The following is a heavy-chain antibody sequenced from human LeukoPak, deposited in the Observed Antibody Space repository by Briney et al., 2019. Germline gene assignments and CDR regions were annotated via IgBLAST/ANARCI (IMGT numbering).Heavy chain of an antibody. D-gene: IGHD3-22*01. J-gene: IGHJ6*02. CDR2: FSWSSDTI. CDR1: GFSFQEYA. V-gene: IGHV3-9*01. CDR3: TRCLYYYDGGGYPPPLDV. Sequence: GGSLTLSCGASGFSFQEYAMLCVRRPPGKGLEWVSYFSWSSDTIRYAHSVQGRFLLSRHNANNALYLEMNSLRADDTALFFFTRCLYYYDGGGYPPPLDVWGQGTPVTVSS.